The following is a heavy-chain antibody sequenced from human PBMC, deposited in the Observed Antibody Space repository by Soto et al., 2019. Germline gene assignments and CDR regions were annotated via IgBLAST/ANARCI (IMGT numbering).Heavy chain of an antibody. D-gene: IGHD3-22*01. CDR2: IIPIFGTA. CDR3: ARDNGSSGYAYNWFDP. Sequence: QVQLVQSGAEVKKPGSSVKVSCKASGGTFSSYAISWVRQAPGQGLEWMGGIIPIFGTANYAQKFQGRVTITXXEXTXXAYMELSSLRSQDTAVYYCARDNGSSGYAYNWFDPWGQGTLVTVSS. CDR1: GGTFSSYA. J-gene: IGHJ5*02. V-gene: IGHV1-69*05.